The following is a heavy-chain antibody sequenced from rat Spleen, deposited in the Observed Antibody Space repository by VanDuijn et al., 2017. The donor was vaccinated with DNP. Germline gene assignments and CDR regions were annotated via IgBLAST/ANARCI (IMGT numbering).Heavy chain of an antibody. V-gene: IGHV5-25*01. CDR2: ISTGGGNT. Sequence: EVQLVESDGGLVQPGRSLKLSCAASGFTFSDYYLAWVRQAPPKGLAWVASISTGGGNTYYRDSVKGRFSLSRDNARSTLYLQMDSLRSEDTATYYCARPPSLAYWGQGTLVTVSS. CDR3: ARPPSLAY. CDR1: GFTFSDYY. J-gene: IGHJ3*01.